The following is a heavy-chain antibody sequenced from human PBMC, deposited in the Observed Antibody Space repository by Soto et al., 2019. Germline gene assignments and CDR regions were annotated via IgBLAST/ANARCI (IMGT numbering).Heavy chain of an antibody. Sequence: SVKVSCKASGDTFSFYTINWVRQAPGLGLEWMGRVNPILSMSNYAQKFQGRVTMTADKSTSTAYMELRGLRSEDTAFYYCATSYGSGYRAFDYWGQGALVTVSS. CDR1: GDTFSFYT. V-gene: IGHV1-69*02. CDR3: ATSYGSGYRAFDY. J-gene: IGHJ4*02. D-gene: IGHD3-10*01. CDR2: VNPILSMS.